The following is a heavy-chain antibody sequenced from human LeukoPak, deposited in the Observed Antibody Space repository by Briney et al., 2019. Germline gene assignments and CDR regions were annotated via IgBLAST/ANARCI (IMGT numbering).Heavy chain of an antibody. D-gene: IGHD4-11*01. CDR2: IYPDNSDI. CDR1: GYSFTNNW. Sequence: GESLKISCEGSGYSFTNNWIGWVRQMPGKGLEWMGIIYPDNSDIRYSPSFQGQVTISVDKSISTAYLQWRRLKASDTAMYYCARQTTVTTYDAFDIWGQGTMVTVSS. CDR3: ARQTTVTTYDAFDI. J-gene: IGHJ3*02. V-gene: IGHV5-51*01.